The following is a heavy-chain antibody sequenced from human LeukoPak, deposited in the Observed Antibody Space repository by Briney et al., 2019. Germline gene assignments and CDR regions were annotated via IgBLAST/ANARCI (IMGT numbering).Heavy chain of an antibody. CDR1: GFTFSNYN. Sequence: PGGSLRLSCAASGFTFSNYNMNWVRQAPGKGLEWVSCISTRSTYIYYADSVKGRFTISRDNAKNSLYLQMNSLRADDTAVYYWARKEEWYASGTYYKGFAPWGQGTLVTVSS. CDR3: ARKEEWYASGTYYKGFAP. J-gene: IGHJ5*02. CDR2: ISTRSTYI. V-gene: IGHV3-21*01. D-gene: IGHD3-10*01.